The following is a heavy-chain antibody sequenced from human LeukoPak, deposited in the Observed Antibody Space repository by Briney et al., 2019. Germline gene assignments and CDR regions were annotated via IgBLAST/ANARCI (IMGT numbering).Heavy chain of an antibody. Sequence: GGSLRLSCAASGFIFRSYAMSWVRQAPGKGLEWVSGISSSGGRTNYADSVKGRFTISRDNSKNTLYLQMNSLRAEDTAVYYCANYYYDTSGYKNWGQGTLVTVSS. J-gene: IGHJ4*02. V-gene: IGHV3-23*01. CDR2: ISSSGGRT. CDR1: GFIFRSYA. D-gene: IGHD3-22*01. CDR3: ANYYYDTSGYKN.